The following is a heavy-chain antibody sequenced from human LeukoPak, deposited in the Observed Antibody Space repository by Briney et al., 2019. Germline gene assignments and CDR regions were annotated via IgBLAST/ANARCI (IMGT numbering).Heavy chain of an antibody. CDR1: GYSFTSYW. Sequence: GESLKISCKGSGYSFTSYWISWVRQMPGKGLEWMGRIDPSDSYTNYSPSFQGHVTIPADKSISTAYLQWSSLKASDTAMYYCARTKRSWFDPWGQGTLVTVSS. V-gene: IGHV5-10-1*01. CDR3: ARTKRSWFDP. CDR2: IDPSDSYT. J-gene: IGHJ5*02.